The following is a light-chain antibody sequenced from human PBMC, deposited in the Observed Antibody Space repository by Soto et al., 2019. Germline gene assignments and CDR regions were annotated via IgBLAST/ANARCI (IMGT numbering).Light chain of an antibody. J-gene: IGKJ1*01. Sequence: DIVMTQTPLSLSVTPGQPASISCKSSQVLLHSDGKTYLYWYLQKPGQPPQLLIYEVSNRFSGVPDRFSGSGSRTEFTLTISSLQSEYFPFYYCHLFHYCWTFGQGTK. CDR1: QVLLHSDGKTY. V-gene: IGKV2D-29*01. CDR2: EVS. CDR3: HLFHYCWT.